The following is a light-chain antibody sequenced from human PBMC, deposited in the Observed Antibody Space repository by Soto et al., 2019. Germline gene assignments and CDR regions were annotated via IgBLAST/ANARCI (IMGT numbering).Light chain of an antibody. CDR1: QNINTF. Sequence: EIVLTQSPCTLSFSPLERATLSCRANQNINTFLAWYQQRPGQAPRLLIFGASSRATGIPDRFSGSGSGTDFTLTISSLEPEDFAVYYCQQYGRSPPMYTFGQGTKV. CDR2: GAS. J-gene: IGKJ2*01. V-gene: IGKV3-20*01. CDR3: QQYGRSPPMYT.